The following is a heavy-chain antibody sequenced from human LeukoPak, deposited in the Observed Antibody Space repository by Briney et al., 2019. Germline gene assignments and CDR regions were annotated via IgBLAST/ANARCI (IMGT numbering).Heavy chain of an antibody. CDR1: GYSISSGYY. V-gene: IGHV4-38-2*02. D-gene: IGHD6-13*01. CDR3: ARTRASSSSYSSFDP. Sequence: SETLSLTCTVSGYSISSGYYWGWIRQPPGKGLEWIGSIYHSGSTYYNPSLKSRVTISVDTSKNQFSLKLSSVTAADTAVYFCARTRASSSSYSSFDPWGQGTLVTVSS. J-gene: IGHJ5*02. CDR2: IYHSGST.